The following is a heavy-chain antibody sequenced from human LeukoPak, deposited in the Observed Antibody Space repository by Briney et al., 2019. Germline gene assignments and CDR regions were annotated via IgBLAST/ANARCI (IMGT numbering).Heavy chain of an antibody. CDR1: GGSISSYY. V-gene: IGHV4-59*01. CDR3: ARAKTYYYDSSGYFTPYYFDY. Sequence: SSETLSLTCTVSGGSISSYYWSWIRQPPGKGLEWIGYIYYSGSTNYNPSLKSRVTISVDTSKNQFSLKLSSVTAADTAVYYCARAKTYYYDSSGYFTPYYFDYWGQGTLVTVSS. D-gene: IGHD3-22*01. J-gene: IGHJ4*02. CDR2: IYYSGST.